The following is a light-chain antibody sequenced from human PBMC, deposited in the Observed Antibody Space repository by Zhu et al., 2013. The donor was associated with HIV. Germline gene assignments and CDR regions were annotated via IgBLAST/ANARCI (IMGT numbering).Light chain of an antibody. CDR3: QQRISWPST. V-gene: IGKV3-11*01. J-gene: IGKJ2*01. CDR2: NTS. CDR1: RSVGSY. Sequence: EIVLTQSPATLSLSPGEGATLSCRASRSVGSYLAWYQQTPGQPPRLLIYNTSNRATGIPARFTGSGSGTDFTLTISSLEPEDFAVYYCQQRISWPSTFGQGTKLEIK.